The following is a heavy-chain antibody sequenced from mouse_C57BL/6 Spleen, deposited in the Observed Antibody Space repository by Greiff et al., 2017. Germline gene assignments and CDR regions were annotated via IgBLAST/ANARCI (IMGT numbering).Heavy chain of an antibody. CDR1: GYTFTSYT. Sequence: VQLQQSGAELARPGASVKMSCKASGYTFTSYTMHWVKQRPGQGLEWIGYINPSSGYTKYNQKFKDKATLTADKSSSTAYMQLSSLTSEDAAVDYCARSGSHFDYWGQGTTLTVSS. J-gene: IGHJ2*01. CDR3: ARSGSHFDY. V-gene: IGHV1-4*01. CDR2: INPSSGYT.